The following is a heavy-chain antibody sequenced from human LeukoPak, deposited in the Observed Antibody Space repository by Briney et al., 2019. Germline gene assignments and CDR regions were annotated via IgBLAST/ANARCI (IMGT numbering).Heavy chain of an antibody. CDR2: ISSSGSTI. J-gene: IGHJ4*02. Sequence: GGSLRLSCAASGFTFSDYYMSWVRQAPGKGLEWVSCISSSGSTIYYADSVKGRFTISRDNAKNSLFLQMNSLRAEDTAVYYCAKDSRGYSYGYLSDHGCWGQGTLVTVSS. CDR3: AKDSRGYSYGYLSDHGC. V-gene: IGHV3-11*01. CDR1: GFTFSDYY. D-gene: IGHD5-18*01.